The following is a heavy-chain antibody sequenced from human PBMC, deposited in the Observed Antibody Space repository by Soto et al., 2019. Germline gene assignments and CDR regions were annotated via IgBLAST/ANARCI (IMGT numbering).Heavy chain of an antibody. CDR2: ISYDGSNK. CDR1: GFTFRTYG. J-gene: IGHJ4*02. CDR3: AKDHKTTALSDFDS. V-gene: IGHV3-30*18. Sequence: QVQLVESGGGVVRPGRSLRLSCVASGFTFRTYGMHWVRQAPGKGLKWVAVISYDGSNKYYDESVKGRFTISRDNSKNTLYLQMNSLRGEDTALYYCAKDHKTTALSDFDSWGQGTLVTVSS. D-gene: IGHD4-4*01.